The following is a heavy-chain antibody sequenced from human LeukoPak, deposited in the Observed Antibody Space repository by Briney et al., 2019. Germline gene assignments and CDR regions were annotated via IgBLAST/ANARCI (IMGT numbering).Heavy chain of an antibody. D-gene: IGHD4-17*01. Sequence: GGSLRLSCAASGFTSSSYSMNWVRQAPGKGLEWVSYISSRSSTIYYADSVKGRFTISRDNAKNSLYLQMNSLRAEDTAVYYCARPLTDYDHDAFDIWGQGTMVTVSS. V-gene: IGHV3-48*01. J-gene: IGHJ3*02. CDR1: GFTSSSYS. CDR2: ISSRSSTI. CDR3: ARPLTDYDHDAFDI.